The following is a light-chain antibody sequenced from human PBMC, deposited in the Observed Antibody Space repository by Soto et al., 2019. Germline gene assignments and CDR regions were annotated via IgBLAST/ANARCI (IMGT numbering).Light chain of an antibody. V-gene: IGLV2-8*01. J-gene: IGLJ1*01. CDR2: EVS. CDR3: SSYTRSSTLYV. Sequence: QSVLTQPPSASGSPGQSVTISCSGTSSDVGAYNYVSWYQQHPGKAPRLLIYEVSQRPSGVPDRFSGSKSANTASLTISGLQAEDEADYYCSSYTRSSTLYVFGTGTKVTVL. CDR1: SSDVGAYNY.